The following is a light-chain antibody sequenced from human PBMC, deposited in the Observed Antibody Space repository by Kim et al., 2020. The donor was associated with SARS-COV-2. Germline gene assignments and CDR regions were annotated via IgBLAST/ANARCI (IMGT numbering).Light chain of an antibody. J-gene: IGLJ2*01. V-gene: IGLV2-23*02. CDR2: EVS. Sequence: QSALTQPASVSGSPGQSITFSCTGTSSDAGGYKLVSWYQQYPGKAPKLIIYEVSKRPSGVSDRFSGSKSGTTASLTISGLQADDEADYYCSSFVNGYVLLGGGTQLTVL. CDR1: SSDAGGYKL. CDR3: SSFVNGYVL.